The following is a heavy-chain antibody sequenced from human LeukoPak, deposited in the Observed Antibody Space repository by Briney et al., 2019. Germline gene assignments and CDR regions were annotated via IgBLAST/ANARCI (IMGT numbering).Heavy chain of an antibody. CDR2: IYRPGST. V-gene: IGHV3-66*01. J-gene: IGHJ4*02. CDR3: ARDPRIGYCSGGTCSFLDY. CDR1: GLTVSSSY. D-gene: IGHD2-15*01. Sequence: GGSLRLSCAASGLTVSSSYMSWVRQAPGKGLEWVSVIYRPGSTYYADSVKGRFTISRDNSMNTLYLQMNSLRAEDTAVYYCARDPRIGYCSGGTCSFLDYWGQGTLVTVSS.